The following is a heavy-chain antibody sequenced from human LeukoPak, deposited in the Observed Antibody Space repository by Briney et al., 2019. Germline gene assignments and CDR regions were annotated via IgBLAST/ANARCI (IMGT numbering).Heavy chain of an antibody. CDR1: GGSFSGYY. J-gene: IGHJ4*02. CDR2: INHSGST. D-gene: IGHD1-26*01. V-gene: IGHV4-34*01. CDR3: ARGLGREDC. Sequence: SETLSLTCAVYGGSFSGYYWSWIRQPPGKGLEWIGEINHSGSTNYNPSLKSRVTISVDTSKNQFSLKLSSVTAADTAVYYCARGLGREDCWGQGTQVTVSS.